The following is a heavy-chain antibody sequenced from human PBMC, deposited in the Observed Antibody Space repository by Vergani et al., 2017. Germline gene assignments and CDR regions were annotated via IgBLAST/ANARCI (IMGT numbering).Heavy chain of an antibody. V-gene: IGHV4-4*03. CDR2: ICHTEDT. CDR1: GDSIRSNNC. D-gene: IGHD2-2*02. J-gene: IGHJ4*02. Sequence: QVQLQESGPGLVKPPGTLSLTCAVSGDSIRSNNCWTWVRQPPGKGLEWIGEICHTEDTKYSPSLKSRVTVSVDESRNLFSLRLNAVTAADTAVYYCATIGYRRWGYYFDYWGQGMLVTVSS. CDR3: ATIGYRRWGYYFDY.